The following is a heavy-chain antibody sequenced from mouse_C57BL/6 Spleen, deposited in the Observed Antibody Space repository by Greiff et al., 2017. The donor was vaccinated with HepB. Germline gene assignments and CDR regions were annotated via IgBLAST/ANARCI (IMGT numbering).Heavy chain of an antibody. V-gene: IGHV1-80*01. CDR2: IYPGDGDT. J-gene: IGHJ2*01. D-gene: IGHD1-1*01. CDR1: GYAFSSYW. CDR3: ARFITTVVPRFDY. Sequence: QVQLQQSGAELVKPGASVKISCKASGYAFSSYWMNWVKQRPGKGLEWIGQIYPGDGDTNYNGKFKGKATLTADKSSSTAYMQLSILTSEDSAVYFCARFITTVVPRFDYWGQGTTLTVSS.